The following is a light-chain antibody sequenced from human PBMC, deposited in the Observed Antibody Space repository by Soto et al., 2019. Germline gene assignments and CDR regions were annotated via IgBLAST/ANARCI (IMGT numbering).Light chain of an antibody. CDR3: QTWGTGIWV. Sequence: QLVLTQSPSASASLGASVKLTCTLSSGHSSYAIAWHQQQPEKGPRYLMKFNSDGSHSKGDGIPDRFSGSISGAERYLTISSLQSEDEADYYCQTWGTGIWVFGGGTKLTVL. V-gene: IGLV4-69*01. CDR1: SGHSSYA. J-gene: IGLJ3*02. CDR2: FNSDGSH.